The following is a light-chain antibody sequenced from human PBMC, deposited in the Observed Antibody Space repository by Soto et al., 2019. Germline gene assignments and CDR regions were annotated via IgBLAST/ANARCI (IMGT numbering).Light chain of an antibody. V-gene: IGLV2-8*01. J-gene: IGLJ1*01. CDR1: SSDVGGYNY. Sequence: QSALTQPPSASGSPGQSVTISCTGTSSDVGGYNYVSWYQQHPGKAPKLMIYEVTKRPSGVPDRFSGSKSGNTASLTVSGLQAEDEADYYCSSYAGNKNVVFGTGTKVTVL. CDR3: SSYAGNKNVV. CDR2: EVT.